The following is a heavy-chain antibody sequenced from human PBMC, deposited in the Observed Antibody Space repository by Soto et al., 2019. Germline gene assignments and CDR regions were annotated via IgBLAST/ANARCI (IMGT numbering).Heavy chain of an antibody. V-gene: IGHV4-30-2*01. CDR1: GGSISSDGSS. D-gene: IGHD3-3*01. CDR2: IYYSGST. Sequence: QLQLQESGSGLVKPSQTXSLTCAVSGGSISSDGSSWNWVRQPPGKGLEWIAYIYYSGSTYYNPSLKSRVTMSVDRSKNQFSLKLSSVTAADTAVYYCARGSGRHFDYWGQGTLVTVSS. CDR3: ARGSGRHFDY. J-gene: IGHJ4*02.